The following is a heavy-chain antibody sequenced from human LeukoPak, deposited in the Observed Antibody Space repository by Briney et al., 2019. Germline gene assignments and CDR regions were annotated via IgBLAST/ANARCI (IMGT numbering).Heavy chain of an antibody. CDR1: GFLFETFV. Sequence: GGSLRLSCAASGFLFETFVMSWVRQAPGKWLEWVAVISYDGSNKYYADSVKGRFTISRDNSKNTLYLQMNSLRAEDTAVYYCAKDYGWLPHDYWGQGTLVIVSS. V-gene: IGHV3-30*18. CDR2: ISYDGSNK. CDR3: AKDYGWLPHDY. J-gene: IGHJ4*02. D-gene: IGHD5-12*01.